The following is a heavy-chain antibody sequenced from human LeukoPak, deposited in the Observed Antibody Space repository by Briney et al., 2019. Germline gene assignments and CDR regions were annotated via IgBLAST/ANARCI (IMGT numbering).Heavy chain of an antibody. V-gene: IGHV4-30-2*05. CDR2: IYHSGST. J-gene: IGHJ5*02. CDR1: GGSISSGGYS. D-gene: IGHD2-2*01. CDR3: ARDNIVVGETWFDP. Sequence: ASETLSLTCAASGGSISSGGYSWSWIRQPPGKGLEWIGYIYHSGSTYYNPSLKSRVTISVDTSKNQFSLKLSSVTAADTAVYYCARDNIVVGETWFDPWGQGTLVTVSS.